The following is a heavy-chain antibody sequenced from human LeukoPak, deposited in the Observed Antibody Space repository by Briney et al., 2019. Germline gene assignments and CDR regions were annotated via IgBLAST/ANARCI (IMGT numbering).Heavy chain of an antibody. CDR2: IGNDGRDQ. V-gene: IGHV3-30*02. CDR1: GFTFSGHA. CDR3: ARDLVWGFDY. D-gene: IGHD3-3*01. J-gene: IGHJ4*02. Sequence: GGSLRLSCAASGFTFSGHAMHWVRQTPGVGLEWVGIIGNDGRDQHYSESVKGRFTISRDNSKNTLFLQLNSLRPEDTALYLCARDLVWGFDYWGQGTLVTVSS.